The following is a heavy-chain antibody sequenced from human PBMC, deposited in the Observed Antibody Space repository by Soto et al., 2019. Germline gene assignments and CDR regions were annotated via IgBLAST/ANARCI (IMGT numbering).Heavy chain of an antibody. J-gene: IGHJ5*02. CDR2: IYYSGHT. D-gene: IGHD2-2*01. CDR3: ARDRLDLASRAAWFDP. V-gene: IGHV4-31*03. Sequence: TLSLTCTVSGGSISSGGSYWSWIRQRPGRGLEWIGYIYYSGHTYYNPSLTSRVTISLDTSRNQFSLSLNSVTAADTAVYFCARDRLDLASRAAWFDPWGQGSLVTVSS. CDR1: GGSISSGGSY.